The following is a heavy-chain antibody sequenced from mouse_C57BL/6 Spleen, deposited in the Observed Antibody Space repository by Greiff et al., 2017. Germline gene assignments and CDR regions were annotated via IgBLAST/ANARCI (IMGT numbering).Heavy chain of an antibody. CDR3: ARSPHYYGSSDY. CDR2: INPNNGGT. CDR1: GYTFTDYY. J-gene: IGHJ2*01. V-gene: IGHV1-26*01. Sequence: EVQLQQSGPELVKPGASVKISCKASGYTFTDYYMNWVKQSHGKSLEWIGDINPNNGGTSYNQKFKGKATLTVDKSSSTAYMELRSLTSEDSAVYYCARSPHYYGSSDYWGQGTTLTVSS. D-gene: IGHD1-1*01.